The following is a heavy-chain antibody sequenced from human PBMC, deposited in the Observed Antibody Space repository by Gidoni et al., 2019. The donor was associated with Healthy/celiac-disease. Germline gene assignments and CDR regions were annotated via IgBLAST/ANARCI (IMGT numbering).Heavy chain of an antibody. CDR3: AKDLRYNWNAGCFDY. CDR2: ISYDGSNK. J-gene: IGHJ4*02. Sequence: QVQLVESGGGVVQPGRSLRLSCAASGFTFSSYGMHWVRQAPGKGLEWVAVISYDGSNKYYADSVKGRFTISRDNSKNTLYLQMNSLRAEDTAVYYCAKDLRYNWNAGCFDYWGQGTLVTVSS. CDR1: GFTFSSYG. V-gene: IGHV3-30*18. D-gene: IGHD1-20*01.